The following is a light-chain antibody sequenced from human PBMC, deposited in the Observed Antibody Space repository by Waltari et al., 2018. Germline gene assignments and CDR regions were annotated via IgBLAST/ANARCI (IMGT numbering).Light chain of an antibody. CDR2: WAS. CDR3: QQYYSTPYT. J-gene: IGKJ2*01. V-gene: IGKV4-1*01. Sequence: DIVMTQSPDSLALSLGERATINCKSRQSVLYSSNNKNYLTWYQQKPGQPPKLLIYWASTRESGVPDRFSGSASGTDFTLTISSLQAEDVAVYYCQQYYSTPYTFGQGTKLEIK. CDR1: QSVLYSSNNKNY.